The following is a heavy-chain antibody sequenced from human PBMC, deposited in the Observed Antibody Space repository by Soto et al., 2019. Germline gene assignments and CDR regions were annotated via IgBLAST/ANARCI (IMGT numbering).Heavy chain of an antibody. D-gene: IGHD5-18*01. CDR3: ARGGRGYSYGLTLGYYYYGMDV. Sequence: SETLSLTCAVYGGSFSGYYWSWIRQPPGKGLEWIGEINHSGSTNYNPSLKSRVTISVDTSKNQFSLKLSSVTAADTAVYYCARGGRGYSYGLTLGYYYYGMDVWGQGTTVTVS. V-gene: IGHV4-34*01. CDR2: INHSGST. J-gene: IGHJ6*02. CDR1: GGSFSGYY.